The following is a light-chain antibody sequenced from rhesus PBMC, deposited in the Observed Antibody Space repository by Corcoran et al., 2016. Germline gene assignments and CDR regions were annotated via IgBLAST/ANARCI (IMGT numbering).Light chain of an antibody. CDR1: SSDIGGYIY. CDR3: CSYAGNYGFI. Sequence: QAALTQHRSVSGSPGQSVTISCTGTSSDIGGYIYVSWYQHHPGTAPKLIIYEVNKRPSGVSDRFSGAKSGNTASLTISGLQAADEADYYCCSYAGNYGFIFGIGTQLTVL. J-gene: IGLJ1*01. V-gene: IGLV2-32*01. CDR2: EVN.